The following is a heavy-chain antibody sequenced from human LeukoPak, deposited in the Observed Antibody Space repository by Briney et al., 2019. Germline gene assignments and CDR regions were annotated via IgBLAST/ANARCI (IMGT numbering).Heavy chain of an antibody. CDR2: INPNSGGT. CDR1: GYTFTGYY. D-gene: IGHD3-9*01. CDR3: AREGTSYDILTGYQNDNWFDP. Sequence: ASVKVSCKASGYTFTGYYMHWVRQAPGQGLEWMGRINPNSGGTNYAQKFQGRVTMTRDTSISTAYMELSRLRSDDTAVYYCAREGTSYDILTGYQNDNWFDPWGQGTLVTVSS. J-gene: IGHJ5*02. V-gene: IGHV1-2*06.